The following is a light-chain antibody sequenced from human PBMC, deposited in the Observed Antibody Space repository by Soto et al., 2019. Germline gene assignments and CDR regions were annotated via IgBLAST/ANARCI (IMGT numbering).Light chain of an antibody. J-gene: IGLJ3*02. CDR1: ASNIGSNP. CDR3: QAYDYSLTASV. CDR2: SSS. V-gene: IGLV1-44*01. Sequence: QSVVTQPPSASGTPGQSVTISCSGSASNIGSNPVNWYQQLPGTAPKLLIYSSSHRPSGVPDRISGSKSGTSASLAITGLQAEDEADYYCQAYDYSLTASVFGGGTKLTVL.